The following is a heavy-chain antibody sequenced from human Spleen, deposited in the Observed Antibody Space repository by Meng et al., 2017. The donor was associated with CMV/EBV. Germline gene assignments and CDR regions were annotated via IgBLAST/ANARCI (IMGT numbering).Heavy chain of an antibody. J-gene: IGHJ4*02. CDR1: GFTSSSYA. CDR3: AKAHDFWSGYYDY. V-gene: IGHV3-23*01. Sequence: GESLKISCAASGFTSSSYALIWVRQAPGKGLEWVSGISGSGGSTYYADSVKGRFTISRDNSKNRLYLQMNSLRAEDTAVYYCAKAHDFWSGYYDYWGQGTLVTVSS. D-gene: IGHD3-3*01. CDR2: ISGSGGST.